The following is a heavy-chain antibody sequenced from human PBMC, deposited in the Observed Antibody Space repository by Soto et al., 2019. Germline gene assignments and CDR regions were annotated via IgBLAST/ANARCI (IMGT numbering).Heavy chain of an antibody. CDR2: TYYRSKWYN. V-gene: IGHV6-1*01. Sequence: SHTLSLTSAISGDSVSSNSAAWNWISQSPSRGLEWLGRTYYRSKWYNDYAVSVKSRITINPDTSKNQFSLQLNSVTPEDTAVYYCASGPRSWFDYWGQGTLVTVSS. J-gene: IGHJ5*01. CDR3: ASGPRSWFDY. CDR1: GDSVSSNSAA.